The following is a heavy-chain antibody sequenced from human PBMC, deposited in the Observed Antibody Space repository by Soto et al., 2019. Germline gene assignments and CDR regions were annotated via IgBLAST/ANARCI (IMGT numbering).Heavy chain of an antibody. J-gene: IGHJ1*01. V-gene: IGHV3-23*01. CDR2: ISGSGDST. CDR3: AKGVPGIAVAGTGYFQH. Sequence: GGSLRLSCAASGFTFSSYAMSWVRQAPGKGLEWVSGISGSGDSTYYADSVKGRFTISRDNSKNTLYLQMNSLRAEDTAIYYCAKGVPGIAVAGTGYFQHWGQGTLVTVS. CDR1: GFTFSSYA. D-gene: IGHD6-19*01.